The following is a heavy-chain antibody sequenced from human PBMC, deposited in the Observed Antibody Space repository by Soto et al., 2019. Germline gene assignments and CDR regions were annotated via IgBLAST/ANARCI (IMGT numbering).Heavy chain of an antibody. V-gene: IGHV1-3*01. CDR3: ARDGPVTVTTFDY. D-gene: IGHD4-17*01. CDR1: GYTFNSYA. J-gene: IGHJ4*02. CDR2: INAGNGNT. Sequence: ASVKVSCKASGYTFNSYATHWVRQAPGQRLEWKGWINAGNGNTKYSQKFQGRVTITRDTSASTAYMELSSLRSEDTAVYYCARDGPVTVTTFDYWGQGTLVTVSS.